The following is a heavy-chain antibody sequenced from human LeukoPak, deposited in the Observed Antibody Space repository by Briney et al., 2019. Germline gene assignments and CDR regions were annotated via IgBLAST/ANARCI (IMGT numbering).Heavy chain of an antibody. V-gene: IGHV3-23*01. J-gene: IGHJ4*02. D-gene: IGHD5-18*01. Sequence: PGGSLRLSCAASGFTFSSFAMSWVRQAPGQGLEWVSAISDNSGNTYYADSVQGRFTISRDNSKNTLYLQMNSLRAEDTAVYYCAKAAYNYGPFDYWGQGTLVLVSS. CDR1: GFTFSSFA. CDR3: AKAAYNYGPFDY. CDR2: ISDNSGNT.